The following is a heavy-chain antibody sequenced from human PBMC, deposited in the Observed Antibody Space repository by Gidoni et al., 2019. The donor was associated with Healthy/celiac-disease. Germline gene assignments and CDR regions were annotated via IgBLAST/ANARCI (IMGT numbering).Heavy chain of an antibody. V-gene: IGHV1-18*01. J-gene: IGHJ6*04. Sequence: QVQLVQSGAEVKKPGASVKFSSKASGYTFTSYGLSWVRQAPGQGLEWMGWISAYNGNTNYAQKLQGRVTMTTDTSTSTAYMELRSLRSDDTAVYYCARDVLGYIWGSYRYGMDVWGKGTTVTVSS. CDR1: GYTFTSYG. CDR2: ISAYNGNT. D-gene: IGHD3-16*02. CDR3: ARDVLGYIWGSYRYGMDV.